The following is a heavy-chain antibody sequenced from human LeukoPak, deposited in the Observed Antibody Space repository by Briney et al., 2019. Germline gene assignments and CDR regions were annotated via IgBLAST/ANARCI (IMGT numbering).Heavy chain of an antibody. D-gene: IGHD6-13*01. V-gene: IGHV3-7*01. CDR1: GFTFSSYW. J-gene: IGHJ4*02. Sequence: GSLRLSCAASGFTFSSYWMSWVRQAPGKGLGWVANIKQDGSGKYYVDSVKGRFTISRDNAKNSLYLQMDSLRAEDTAVYYCAKQQLGHFDCWGQGTHLTV. CDR3: AKQQLGHFDC. CDR2: IKQDGSGK.